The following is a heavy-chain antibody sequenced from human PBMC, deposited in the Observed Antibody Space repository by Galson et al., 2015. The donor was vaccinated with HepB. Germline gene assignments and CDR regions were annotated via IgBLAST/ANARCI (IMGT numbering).Heavy chain of an antibody. V-gene: IGHV4-34*01. D-gene: IGHD4-23*01. J-gene: IGHJ4*02. CDR2: INHSGST. Sequence: SETLSLTCAVYGGSFSGYYWSWIRQPPGKGLEWIGEINHSGSTNYNPSLKSRVTISVDTSKNQFSLKLSSVTAADTAVYYCARTTVALRYFDYWGQGTLVTVSS. CDR3: ARTTVALRYFDY. CDR1: GGSFSGYY.